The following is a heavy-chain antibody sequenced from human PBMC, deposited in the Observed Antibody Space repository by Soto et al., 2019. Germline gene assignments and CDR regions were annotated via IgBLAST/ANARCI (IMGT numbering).Heavy chain of an antibody. D-gene: IGHD1-20*01. CDR2: IIPIFGTA. CDR3: ARGITGTPDDAFDI. V-gene: IGHV1-69*13. Sequence: SVKVSCKASGGTFSSYAISWVRQAPGQVLEWMVGIIPIFGTANYAQKFQGRVTITADESTSTAYMELSSLRSEVTVVYYCARGITGTPDDAFDIWGQGTMVTVSS. CDR1: GGTFSSYA. J-gene: IGHJ3*02.